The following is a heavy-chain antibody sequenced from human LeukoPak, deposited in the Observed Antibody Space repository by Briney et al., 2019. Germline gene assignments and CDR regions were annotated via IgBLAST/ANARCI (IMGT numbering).Heavy chain of an antibody. CDR2: IRMKSTSYDA. CDR1: GFTFSGSP. V-gene: IGHV3-73*01. CDR3: AREGCGATGCYTNDY. J-gene: IGHJ4*02. D-gene: IGHD2-21*01. Sequence: RGSLKLSCVASGFTFSGSPMHWVRQASGKWLEWIGRIRMKSTSYDAAYAASVKGRFTISRDDSKSTTYMQMNRLKTEDTAMYYCAREGCGATGCYTNDYWGQGTLVTVSS.